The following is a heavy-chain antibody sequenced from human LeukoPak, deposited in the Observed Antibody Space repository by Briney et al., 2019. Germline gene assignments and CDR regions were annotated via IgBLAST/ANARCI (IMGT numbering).Heavy chain of an antibody. D-gene: IGHD3-22*01. CDR1: GGSISSDCCY. J-gene: IGHJ4*02. CDR2: FYYTGTT. CDR3: AKHVITDGSGYYYFDS. V-gene: IGHV4-39*01. Sequence: SETLSLTCTVSGGSISSDCCYWGWLRQPPGKGPEWIGGFYYTGTTYYSPSLKSRITISANTSKNQFSLRLSSVTAADTAVYYCAKHVITDGSGYYYFDSWGQGTLVTVSS.